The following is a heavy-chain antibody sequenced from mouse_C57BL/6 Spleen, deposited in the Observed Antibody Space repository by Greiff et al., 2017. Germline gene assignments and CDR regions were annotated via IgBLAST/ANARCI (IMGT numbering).Heavy chain of an antibody. J-gene: IGHJ1*03. CDR2: INPSTGGT. CDR1: GYSFTGYY. D-gene: IGHD2-2*01. CDR3: ARGGYYGYFDV. V-gene: IGHV1-42*01. Sequence: EVQLQQPGPELVKPGASVKISCKASGYSFTGYYMNWVKQSPEKSLEWIGEINPSTGGTTYNQKFKAKATLTVDKSSSTAYMQLKSLTSEDSAVYYCARGGYYGYFDVWGTGTTVTVSS.